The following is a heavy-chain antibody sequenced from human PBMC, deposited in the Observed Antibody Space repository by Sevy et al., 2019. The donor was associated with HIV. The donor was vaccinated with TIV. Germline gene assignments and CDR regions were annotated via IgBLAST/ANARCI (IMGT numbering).Heavy chain of an antibody. CDR1: GGSFTSSDSY. J-gene: IGHJ4*02. D-gene: IGHD5-12*01. CDR3: ASKRGYNDGPFVY. V-gene: IGHV4-30-4*01. CDR2: IHYTGGT. Sequence: SETLSLTCTVSGGSFTSSDSYWSWIRQPPGEGLEWIGYIHYTGGTYYNPFLKCRVAMSVDTSEKQFSLKLSFLTAADTAVYYCASKRGYNDGPFVYWGQGTLVTVSS.